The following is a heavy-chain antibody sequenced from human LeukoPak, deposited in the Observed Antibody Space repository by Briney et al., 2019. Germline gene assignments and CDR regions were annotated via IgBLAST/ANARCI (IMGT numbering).Heavy chain of an antibody. D-gene: IGHD6-13*01. Sequence: PSETLSLTCNVSGGTISSYHWSWIRQSPGKGLEWIGFIYSTGSTNYNPSLKSRVTISVDTSKNQFSLKLTSVTAADTAVYYCVRRHIAAASTLEYWGQGPLVTVSS. CDR3: VRRHIAAASTLEY. V-gene: IGHV4-59*01. CDR1: GGTISSYH. CDR2: IYSTGST. J-gene: IGHJ4*02.